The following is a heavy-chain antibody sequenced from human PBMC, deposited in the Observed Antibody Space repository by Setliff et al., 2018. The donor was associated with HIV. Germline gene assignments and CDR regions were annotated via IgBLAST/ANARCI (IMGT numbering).Heavy chain of an antibody. CDR2: IYASGST. D-gene: IGHD3-22*01. Sequence: PSETLSLTCNVSDDSFSTNYWSWVRQPPGKGLEWIGYIYASGSTNYNPSLKSRVTISIDTSKNQFSLRPRSVTAADTALYYCVRLGRAIDRGGYSLRFDYWGQGTLVTVSS. J-gene: IGHJ4*02. CDR1: DDSFSTNY. V-gene: IGHV4-4*09. CDR3: VRLGRAIDRGGYSLRFDY.